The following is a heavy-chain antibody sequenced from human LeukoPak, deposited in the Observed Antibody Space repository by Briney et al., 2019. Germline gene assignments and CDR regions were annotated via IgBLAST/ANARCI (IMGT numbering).Heavy chain of an antibody. CDR2: IDPKVYNT. J-gene: IGHJ1*01. D-gene: IGHD3-16*01. Sequence: ASVKVSCKPFGYRLIDSHMHWVRQAPGKGVEWMGKIDPKVYNTNYAQKFQDRFIMTRATSTNTVCLGLSNLRSEDTAVYYCAGRGEKFFSDWGQGTLVTVSS. CDR1: GYRLIDSH. V-gene: IGHV1-46*03. CDR3: AGRGEKFFSD.